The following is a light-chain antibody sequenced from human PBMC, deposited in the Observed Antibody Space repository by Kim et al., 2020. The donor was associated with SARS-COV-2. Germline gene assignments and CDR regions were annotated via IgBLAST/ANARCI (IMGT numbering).Light chain of an antibody. J-gene: IGKJ5*01. V-gene: IGKV1-39*01. Sequence: DIQMTQSPSSLSASVGDRVTISCRASQSISSYLNWYQQKPGKAPKLLIYAASSLQSGVPSRFSGSGSGTDFTLTISCLQPEDFATYFCQQSYSTPITFGQGTRLEIK. CDR3: QQSYSTPIT. CDR2: AAS. CDR1: QSISSY.